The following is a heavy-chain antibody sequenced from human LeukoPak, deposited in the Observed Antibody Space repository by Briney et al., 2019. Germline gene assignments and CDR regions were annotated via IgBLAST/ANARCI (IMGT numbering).Heavy chain of an antibody. CDR3: ARLSAAYCSGGSCAFDY. V-gene: IGHV3-74*01. Sequence: PGGSLRLSCAASGFTFSSYWMRWVRQAPGKGLVWVSRINSDGSSTSYADSVKGRFTISRDNAKNTLYLQMNSLRAEDTAVYHCARLSAAYCSGGSCAFDYWGQGTLVTVSS. D-gene: IGHD2-15*01. CDR2: INSDGSST. J-gene: IGHJ4*02. CDR1: GFTFSSYW.